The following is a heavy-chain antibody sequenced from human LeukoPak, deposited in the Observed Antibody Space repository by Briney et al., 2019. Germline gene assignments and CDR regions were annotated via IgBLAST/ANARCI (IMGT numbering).Heavy chain of an antibody. Sequence: ASVKVSCKASGYTFTSSALNWVRQAPGQGLEWMGWINTNTGTPTYAQGFTGRFVFSLDTSVSTAYLQIGSLKAEDTAVYYCATDLKKGDSGCFDYWGQGTLVTVSS. D-gene: IGHD6-19*01. CDR2: INTNTGTP. J-gene: IGHJ4*02. CDR1: GYTFTSSA. V-gene: IGHV7-4-1*01. CDR3: ATDLKKGDSGCFDY.